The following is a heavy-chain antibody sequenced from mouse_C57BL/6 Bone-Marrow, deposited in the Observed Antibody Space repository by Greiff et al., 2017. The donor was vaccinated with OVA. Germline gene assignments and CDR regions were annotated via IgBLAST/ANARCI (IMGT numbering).Heavy chain of an antibody. Sequence: DVMLVQSGGDLVKPGGSLKLSCAASGFTFSSYGMSWVSQTPEKRLEWVATISSGSSYTTYPDSVKGRFTISVDKSNNTVYLQMKSLMSDDTAMYYCASLSTTVVSSVDYWGQGTSVTVSS. J-gene: IGHJ4*01. CDR3: ASLSTTVVSSVDY. D-gene: IGHD1-1*01. CDR1: GFTFSSYG. V-gene: IGHV5-6*02. CDR2: ISSGSSYT.